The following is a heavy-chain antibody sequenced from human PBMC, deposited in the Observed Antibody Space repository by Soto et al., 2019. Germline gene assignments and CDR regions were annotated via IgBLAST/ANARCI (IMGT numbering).Heavy chain of an antibody. CDR2: MWYGRNT. Sequence: QLQLQESGPGLVKASETLSLTCTVSGGSISSSTSYWGWVRQPPGKGLEWIGSMWYGRNTFYNPSRQSRVTTSVDTPKTQFSLRLSSVTAADMAVYFCARHGAWAPLDAWGQGTLVTVSS. CDR3: ARHGAWAPLDA. J-gene: IGHJ5*02. V-gene: IGHV4-39*01. D-gene: IGHD3-16*01. CDR1: GGSISSSTSY.